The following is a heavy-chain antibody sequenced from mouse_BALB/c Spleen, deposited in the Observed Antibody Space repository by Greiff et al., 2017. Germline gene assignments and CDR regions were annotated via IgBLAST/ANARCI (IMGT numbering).Heavy chain of an antibody. D-gene: IGHD2-14*01. Sequence: QVQLQQPGAELVKPGASVKMSCKASGYTFTSYWMHWVKQRPGQGLEWIGVIDPSDSYTSYTQKFKGKATLTVDTSSSTAYMQLSSLTSEDSAVYACTDAYYRYDAFAYWGQGTLVTVSA. J-gene: IGHJ3*01. CDR3: TDAYYRYDAFAY. V-gene: IGHV1S127*01. CDR1: GYTFTSYW. CDR2: IDPSDSYT.